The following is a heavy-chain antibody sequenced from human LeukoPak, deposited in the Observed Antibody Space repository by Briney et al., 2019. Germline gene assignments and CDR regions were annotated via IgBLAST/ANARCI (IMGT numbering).Heavy chain of an antibody. CDR1: GGTFSSYA. D-gene: IGHD3-3*01. CDR3: ARQVWSGYYTFDY. Sequence: ASVKVSCKASGGTFSSYAISWVRQAPGQGLEWMGRIIPIFGTANYAQKFQGRVTITTDESTSTAYMELSSLRSEDTAVYYCARQVWSGYYTFDYWGQGTLVTVSS. J-gene: IGHJ4*02. V-gene: IGHV1-69*05. CDR2: IIPIFGTA.